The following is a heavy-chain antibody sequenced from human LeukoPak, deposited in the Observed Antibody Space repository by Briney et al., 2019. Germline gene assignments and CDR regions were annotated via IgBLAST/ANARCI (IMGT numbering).Heavy chain of an antibody. CDR1: GFTFSSYG. J-gene: IGHJ4*02. CDR3: TSVDY. CDR2: ISYDGSNK. V-gene: IGHV3-30*03. Sequence: GGSLRLSCAASGFTFSSYGMHWVRQAPGKGLEWVAVISYDGSNKYYADSVKGRFTISRDNSKNTLYLQMNSRRAEDTAVYYCTSVDYWGQGTLVTVSS.